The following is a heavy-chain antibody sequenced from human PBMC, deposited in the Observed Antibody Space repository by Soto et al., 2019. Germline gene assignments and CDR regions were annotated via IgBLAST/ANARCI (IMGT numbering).Heavy chain of an antibody. J-gene: IGHJ4*02. V-gene: IGHV1-69*13. Sequence: GASVKVSCKASGGTFSSYAISWVRQAPGQGLEWMGGIIPIFGTANYAQKFQGRVTITADESTSTAYMELSSLRSEDTAVYYCARGPSSGHYLDYWGQGTLVTVSS. D-gene: IGHD3-22*01. CDR2: IIPIFGTA. CDR1: GGTFSSYA. CDR3: ARGPSSGHYLDY.